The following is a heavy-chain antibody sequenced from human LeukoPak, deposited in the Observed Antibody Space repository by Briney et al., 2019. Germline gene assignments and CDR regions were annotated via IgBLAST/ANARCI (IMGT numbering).Heavy chain of an antibody. CDR3: ARHVTAVGPYDY. V-gene: IGHV4-59*08. D-gene: IGHD2-21*02. Sequence: SETRSLTCTVSGGSISRYYWSWIRQPPGKGLEWIGYIYYSGTTNYIPSLKSRVTISVDTSKNQFSLKLSSVTAADTAVYYCARHVTAVGPYDYWGQGTLVTVSS. J-gene: IGHJ4*02. CDR1: GGSISRYY. CDR2: IYYSGTT.